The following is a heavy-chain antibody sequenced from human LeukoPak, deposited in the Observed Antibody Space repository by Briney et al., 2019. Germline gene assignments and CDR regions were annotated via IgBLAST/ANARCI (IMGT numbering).Heavy chain of an antibody. CDR2: IYSGGST. V-gene: IGHV3-53*05. D-gene: IGHD6-19*01. Sequence: GGSLRLSCAASELTVSSNYMSWIRQAPGKGLEWVSVIYSGGSTYYADSVKGRFIISRDNSRNTLYLQMNSLRAEDTAMYHCARGGTPGYSTGWIDHWGQGTLVTVPS. J-gene: IGHJ4*02. CDR1: ELTVSSNY. CDR3: ARGGTPGYSTGWIDH.